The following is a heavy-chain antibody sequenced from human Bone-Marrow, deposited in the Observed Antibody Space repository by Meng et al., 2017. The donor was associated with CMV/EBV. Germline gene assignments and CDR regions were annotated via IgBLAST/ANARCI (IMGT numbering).Heavy chain of an antibody. CDR3: VRAYSSSWYSGLGY. Sequence: CAASGLPFGSYDMPWVREAPGKGLECVSAIGTAHDTYYPGSVKGRFTISRENAEISLYLQMNSLRAGDTAVYYCVRAYSSSWYSGLGYWGQGALVTVSS. V-gene: IGHV3-13*01. D-gene: IGHD6-13*01. CDR2: IGTAHDT. CDR1: GLPFGSYD. J-gene: IGHJ4*02.